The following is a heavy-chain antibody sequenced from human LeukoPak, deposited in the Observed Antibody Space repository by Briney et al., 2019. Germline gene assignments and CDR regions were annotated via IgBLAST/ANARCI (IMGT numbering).Heavy chain of an antibody. D-gene: IGHD3-22*01. V-gene: IGHV4-34*01. Sequence: SETLSLTCAVYGGSFSGYYWSWIRQPPGKGLEWIGEINHSGSTNYNPSLKSRVTISVDTSKNQFSLKLSSVTAADTAVYYCARVTYYYDSSGYLVGWFDPWGQGTLVTVSS. CDR1: GGSFSGYY. CDR3: ARVTYYYDSSGYLVGWFDP. CDR2: INHSGST. J-gene: IGHJ5*02.